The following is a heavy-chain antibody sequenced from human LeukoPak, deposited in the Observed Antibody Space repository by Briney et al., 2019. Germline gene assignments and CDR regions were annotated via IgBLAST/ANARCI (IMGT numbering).Heavy chain of an antibody. D-gene: IGHD3-10*01. J-gene: IGHJ3*02. CDR1: GGSIISSSYY. V-gene: IGHV4-39*07. CDR2: IYYSGST. Sequence: PSETLSLTCTVSGGSIISSSYYWGWIRQPPGKGLEWIGSIYYSGSTYYNPSLKSRVTISVDTTKNQFSLKLSSVAAADTAVYYCAGGYFYGSAKKNAFDIWGQGTMVTVSS. CDR3: AGGYFYGSAKKNAFDI.